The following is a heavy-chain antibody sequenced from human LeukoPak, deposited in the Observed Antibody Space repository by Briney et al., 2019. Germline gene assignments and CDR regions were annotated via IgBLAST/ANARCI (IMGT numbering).Heavy chain of an antibody. CDR3: ARVRNRSVAGRPWAY. CDR2: INPNSGGT. D-gene: IGHD6-19*01. CDR1: GYTFTGYY. V-gene: IGHV1-2*02. Sequence: WASVKVSCKASGYTFTGYYMHWVRQAPGQGLEWMGWINPNSGGTNYAQKFQGRVTMTRDTSISTAYMELSRLRSDDTAVYYCARVRNRSVAGRPWAYWGQGTLVTVSS. J-gene: IGHJ4*02.